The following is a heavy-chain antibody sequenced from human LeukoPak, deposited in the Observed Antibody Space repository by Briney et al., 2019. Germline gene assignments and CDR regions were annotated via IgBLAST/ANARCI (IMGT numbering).Heavy chain of an antibody. CDR1: GYTLTELS. V-gene: IGHV1-24*01. CDR2: FDPEDGET. D-gene: IGHD3-10*01. J-gene: IGHJ4*02. CDR3: ATDLYGSGSYYNDY. Sequence: ASVKVSCKVSGYTLTELSMHWVRQAPGKGLEWMGGFDPEDGETIYAQKFQGRVTMTEDTSTDTAYMELSSLRSEGTAVYYCATDLYGSGSYYNDYWGQGTLVTVSS.